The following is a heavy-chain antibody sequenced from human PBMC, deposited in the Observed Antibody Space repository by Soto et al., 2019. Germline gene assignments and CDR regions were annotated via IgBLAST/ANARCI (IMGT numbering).Heavy chain of an antibody. CDR2: ISPYNGNT. CDR1: GYTFTSSA. V-gene: IGHV1-18*01. D-gene: IGHD1-26*01. Sequence: ASVKVSCKASGYTFTSSAISWVRQAPGQGLEWMGWISPYNGNTHFAQNFQGRVTMATDTSTSTAYMELRSLISDDTAVYYCARDQKFSGRISGGGDAFDIWGQGTMVTVSS. CDR3: ARDQKFSGRISGGGDAFDI. J-gene: IGHJ3*02.